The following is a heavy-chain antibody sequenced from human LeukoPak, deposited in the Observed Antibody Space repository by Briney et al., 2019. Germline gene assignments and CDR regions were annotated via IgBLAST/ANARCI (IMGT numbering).Heavy chain of an antibody. J-gene: IGHJ4*02. Sequence: GGSLRLSCAASGFTFSGYAMSWVRQAPGKGLEWVSAISGSGGSTYYADSVKGRFTISRDNSKNTLYLQMNSLRAEDTAVYYCAKRPRVITMVRGVIIPHWGQGTLVTVSS. V-gene: IGHV3-23*01. CDR2: ISGSGGST. CDR1: GFTFSGYA. D-gene: IGHD3-10*01. CDR3: AKRPRVITMVRGVIIPH.